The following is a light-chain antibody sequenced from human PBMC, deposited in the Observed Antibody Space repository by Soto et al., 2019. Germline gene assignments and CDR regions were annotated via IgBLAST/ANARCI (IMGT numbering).Light chain of an antibody. J-gene: IGKJ3*01. CDR3: QQYNNWPFT. CDR2: GAS. Sequence: EIVMTQSPATLSVSPGERATLSCRASQSVSSNLAWYQQKPGQAPRLLIYGASTRATGIPARFSGSGSGTEFTLTLSSLQSEDFAVCYCQQYNNWPFTFGPGTKVDIK. CDR1: QSVSSN. V-gene: IGKV3-15*01.